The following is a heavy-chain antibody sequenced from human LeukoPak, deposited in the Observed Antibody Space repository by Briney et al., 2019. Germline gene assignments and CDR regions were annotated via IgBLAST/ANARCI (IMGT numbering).Heavy chain of an antibody. V-gene: IGHV3-21*01. CDR3: AREGYDSSGYYYCFDY. CDR1: GFTFSSYS. D-gene: IGHD3-22*01. J-gene: IGHJ4*02. CDR2: ISSSSSYI. Sequence: GGSLRLSCAASGFTFSSYSMNWVRQAPGKGLEWVSSISSSSSYIYYADSVKGRFTISRDNAKNSLYLQMNSLRAEDTAVYYCAREGYDSSGYYYCFDYWGQGTLVTVSS.